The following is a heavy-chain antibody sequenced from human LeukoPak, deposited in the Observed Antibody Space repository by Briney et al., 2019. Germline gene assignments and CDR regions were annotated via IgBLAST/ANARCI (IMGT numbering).Heavy chain of an antibody. CDR3: ARRPYSGSPNWFDP. CDR1: GHRFTNHW. J-gene: IGHJ5*02. CDR2: INLGDSDT. V-gene: IGHV5-51*01. D-gene: IGHD1-26*01. Sequence: GESLKISCEVSGHRFTNHWIGWVRQMPGKGLEWMGIINLGDSDTKYSPSFQGQVTISLDKSISTAYLQWRSLKASDTAMYYCARRPYSGSPNWFDPCGQGTLVTVSS.